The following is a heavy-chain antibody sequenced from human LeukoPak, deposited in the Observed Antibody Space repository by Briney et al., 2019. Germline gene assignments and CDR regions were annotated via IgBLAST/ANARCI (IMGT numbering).Heavy chain of an antibody. V-gene: IGHV1-2*02. CDR2: INPNSGGT. CDR1: GHTFTGYY. J-gene: IGHJ6*02. CDR3: ARGADVLLWFGELPDV. Sequence: ASVKVSCKASGHTFTGYYMHWVRQAPGQGLEWMGWINPNSGGTNYAQKFQGRVTMTRDTSISTAYMELSRLRSDDTAVYYCARGADVLLWFGELPDVWGQGTTVTVSS. D-gene: IGHD3-10*01.